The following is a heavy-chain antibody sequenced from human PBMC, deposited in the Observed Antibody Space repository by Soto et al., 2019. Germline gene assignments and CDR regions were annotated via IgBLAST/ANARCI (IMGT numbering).Heavy chain of an antibody. CDR2: MYYNGNI. J-gene: IGHJ5*02. V-gene: IGHV4-59*01. CDR1: GGSISKYY. CDR3: ASGGNWFDP. D-gene: IGHD3-16*01. Sequence: SETLSLTCSVSGGSISKYYWTWIRQSPEKGLEWIGYMYYNGNINYNPSLKSRVTISIDTSKNQFSLTLKSVTAADTAVYYCASGGNWFDPWGQGVLVTVSS.